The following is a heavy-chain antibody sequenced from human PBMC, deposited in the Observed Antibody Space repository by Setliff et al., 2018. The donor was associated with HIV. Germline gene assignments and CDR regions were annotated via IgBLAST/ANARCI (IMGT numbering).Heavy chain of an antibody. J-gene: IGHJ4*02. Sequence: GGSLRLSCAASGFTFSNYGIHWVRQAPGKGLEWVAFRRYDGSNLYYADSVKGRFTISRDSYKDTAYLQMNSLRAEDTAVYYCAKEDQRVTSVDYWGQGTPVTVSS. CDR1: GFTFSNYG. CDR2: RRYDGSNL. V-gene: IGHV3-30*02. CDR3: AKEDQRVTSVDY. D-gene: IGHD2-2*01.